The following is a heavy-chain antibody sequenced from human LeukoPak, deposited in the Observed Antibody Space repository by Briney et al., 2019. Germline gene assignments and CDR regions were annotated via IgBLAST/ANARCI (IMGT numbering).Heavy chain of an antibody. Sequence: ASVKVSCKASGGTFSSYAISWVRQAPGQGLEWMGWISAYNGNTNYAQKLQGRVTMTTDTSTSTAYMELGSLRSDDTAVYYCARDYEDMFPIFGVVITPFDYWGQGTLVTVSS. D-gene: IGHD3-3*01. CDR2: ISAYNGNT. CDR1: GGTFSSYA. CDR3: ARDYEDMFPIFGVVITPFDY. J-gene: IGHJ4*02. V-gene: IGHV1-18*01.